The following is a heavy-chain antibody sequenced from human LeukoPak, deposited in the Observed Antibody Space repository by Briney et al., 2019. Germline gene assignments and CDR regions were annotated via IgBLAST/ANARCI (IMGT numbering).Heavy chain of an antibody. D-gene: IGHD3-22*01. J-gene: IGHJ3*02. V-gene: IGHV1-46*01. Sequence: VASVKVSCKASGYTFTSYYMHWVRQAPGQGLEWMGIINPSGGSTSYAQKFQGRVTMTRDMSTSTVYMELSSLRSEDTAVYYCAREGDITMIVVAPGLNDAFDIWGQGTMVTVSS. CDR1: GYTFTSYY. CDR3: AREGDITMIVVAPGLNDAFDI. CDR2: INPSGGST.